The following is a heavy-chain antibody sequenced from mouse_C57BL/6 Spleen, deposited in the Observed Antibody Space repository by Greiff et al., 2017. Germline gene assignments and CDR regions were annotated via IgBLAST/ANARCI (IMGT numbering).Heavy chain of an antibody. CDR3: TLSYSNDDAY. D-gene: IGHD2-12*01. CDR1: GFNIKDDY. J-gene: IGHJ3*01. CDR2: IDPENGDT. Sequence: VQLQQSGAELVRPGASVKLSCTASGFNIKDDYMHWVKQRPEQGLEWIGWIDPENGDTEYASKFQGKATITADTSSNTAYLQLSSLTSEDTAFYYWTLSYSNDDAYWGQGTLVTVAA. V-gene: IGHV14-4*01.